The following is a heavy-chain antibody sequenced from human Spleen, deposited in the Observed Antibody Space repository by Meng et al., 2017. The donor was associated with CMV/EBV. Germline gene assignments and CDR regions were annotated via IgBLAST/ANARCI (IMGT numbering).Heavy chain of an antibody. Sequence: VQLQQWGAGLLKPSDTLSLTCTFSGGSISSYYWSWIRQPAGKGLEWIGRIYTSGSTNYNPSLKSRVTMSVDTSKNQFSLKLSSVTAADTAVYYCARVGSGSSKNDYWGQGTLVTVSS. CDR1: GGSISSYY. V-gene: IGHV4-59*10. CDR3: ARVGSGSSKNDY. CDR2: IYTSGST. J-gene: IGHJ4*02. D-gene: IGHD1-26*01.